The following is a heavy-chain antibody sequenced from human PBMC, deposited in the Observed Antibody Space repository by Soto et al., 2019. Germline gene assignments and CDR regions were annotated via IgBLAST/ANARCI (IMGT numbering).Heavy chain of an antibody. D-gene: IGHD5-18*01. Sequence: SETLSLTCIVSGGSISGYYWSWIRQPAGKELEWIGRMCSDGTTNYNPSLKGRGTMWVDTSRKQISLKLTSVTAADTAMYYCARDRGYRSGSFGSWGQGVLVTVSS. CDR1: GGSISGYY. CDR3: ARDRGYRSGSFGS. CDR2: MCSDGTT. J-gene: IGHJ5*02. V-gene: IGHV4-4*07.